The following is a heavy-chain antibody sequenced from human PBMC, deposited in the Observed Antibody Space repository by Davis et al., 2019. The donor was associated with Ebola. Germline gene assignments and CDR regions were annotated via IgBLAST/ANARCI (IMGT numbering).Heavy chain of an antibody. V-gene: IGHV1-18*01. D-gene: IGHD6-13*01. CDR1: GYTFTNYG. CDR2: ISGDSDST. Sequence: AASVKVSCKTSGYTFTNYGISWVRQAPGQGLEWVGWISGDSDSTNYAQKFQGRVTITRDTSTSTAYMELSSLRSEDTAVYYCAGSSTWYHSAEYWGQGTLVTVSS. CDR3: AGSSTWYHSAEY. J-gene: IGHJ4*02.